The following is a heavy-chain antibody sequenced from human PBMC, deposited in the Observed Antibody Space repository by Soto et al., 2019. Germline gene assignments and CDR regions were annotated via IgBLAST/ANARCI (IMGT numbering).Heavy chain of an antibody. CDR1: GYTFTSYA. J-gene: IGHJ4*02. CDR2: INAGNGNT. CDR3: AKPSQPYSAPYYFDY. D-gene: IGHD4-4*01. Sequence: ASVKVSCKASGYTFTSYAMHWVRQAPGQRLEWMGWINAGNGNTIYYADSVKGRFTISRDNSKNTLYLQLNTLRTEDTAVYYCAKPSQPYSAPYYFDYWGQGTLVTVSS. V-gene: IGHV1-3*01.